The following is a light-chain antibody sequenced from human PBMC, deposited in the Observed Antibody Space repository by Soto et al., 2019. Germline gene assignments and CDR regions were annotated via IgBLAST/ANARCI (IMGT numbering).Light chain of an antibody. J-gene: IGLJ1*01. CDR3: HSYDSSLSFYV. CDR1: SSKIGAGYD. V-gene: IGLV1-40*01. Sequence: QSALTQPPSVSGAPGQRVTISCTGSSSKIGAGYDVHWYQQLPGTAPKLLIYGNSNRPSGVPDRFSGSKSGTSASLAITGLQAEDEADYYCHSYDSSLSFYVFGTGTKVTVL. CDR2: GNS.